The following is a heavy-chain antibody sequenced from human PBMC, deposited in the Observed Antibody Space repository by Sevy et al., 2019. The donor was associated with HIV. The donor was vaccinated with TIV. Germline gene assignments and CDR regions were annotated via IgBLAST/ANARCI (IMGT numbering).Heavy chain of an antibody. J-gene: IGHJ4*01. Sequence: GGSLRLSCAASGFTFRTYAMTWVRQAPGKGLEWVSVMTGSGGDTYYSDSVKGRFTISRDNSNNTLYLQMNSLRAEDTAVYYCAKDRVSGAYYTGDFDYWGHGTLVTVSS. V-gene: IGHV3-23*01. CDR2: MTGSGGDT. CDR1: GFTFRTYA. D-gene: IGHD3-3*01. CDR3: AKDRVSGAYYTGDFDY.